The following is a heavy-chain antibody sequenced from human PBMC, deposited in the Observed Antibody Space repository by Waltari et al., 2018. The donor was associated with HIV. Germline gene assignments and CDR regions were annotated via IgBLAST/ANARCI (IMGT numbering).Heavy chain of an antibody. J-gene: IGHJ4*02. CDR2: INRGGSST. V-gene: IGHV3-74*01. D-gene: IGHD2-15*01. Sequence: EVQLVESGGGLVQPGGSLRLSCAASGFTFSSYWMHWVRQAPGKGLVWVARINRGGSSTSYADSVKGRLTISRDNAKNTLYLQMNSLRAEDTAVYYCARVLRGYCDYWGQGTLVTVSS. CDR1: GFTFSSYW. CDR3: ARVLRGYCDY.